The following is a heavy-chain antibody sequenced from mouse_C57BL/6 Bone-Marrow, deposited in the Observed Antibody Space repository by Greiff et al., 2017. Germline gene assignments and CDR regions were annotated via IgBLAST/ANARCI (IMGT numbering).Heavy chain of an antibody. Sequence: VKLQESGPELVKPGASVKLSCKASGYTFTSYDINWVKQRPGQGLEWIGWIYPRDGSTKYNEKFKGKATLTVDTSSSTAYMELHSLTSEDSAVYCCARDYGSSYWYFDFWGTGTTVTVSS. CDR1: GYTFTSYD. V-gene: IGHV1-85*01. J-gene: IGHJ1*03. CDR2: IYPRDGST. CDR3: ARDYGSSYWYFDF. D-gene: IGHD1-1*01.